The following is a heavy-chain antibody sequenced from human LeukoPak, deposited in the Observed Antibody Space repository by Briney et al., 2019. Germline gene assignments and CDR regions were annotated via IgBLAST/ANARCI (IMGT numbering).Heavy chain of an antibody. J-gene: IGHJ4*02. CDR2: ISYDGSNK. CDR1: GFTFSSYG. CDR3: AKDGKAYYYGSGSYYLFDY. D-gene: IGHD3-10*01. V-gene: IGHV3-30*18. Sequence: GGSLRLSCAASGFTFSSYGMHWVRQAPGKGLEWVAVISYDGSNKYYVDSVKGRFTISRDNSKNTLYLQMNSLRAEDTAVYYCAKDGKAYYYGSGSYYLFDYWGQGTLVTVSS.